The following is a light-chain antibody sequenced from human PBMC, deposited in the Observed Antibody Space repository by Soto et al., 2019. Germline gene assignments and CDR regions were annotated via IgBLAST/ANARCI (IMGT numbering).Light chain of an antibody. CDR2: DAS. CDR3: HQYDNLPPLFT. Sequence: DIQMTQSPSSLSASVGDRVTITCQASRDISNSLNWYQQKPGKAPKLLIYDASNLETGIPSRFSASGSGTYVTYSISGLQLEDIATHYCHQYDNLPPLFTFGPGTKVVIK. V-gene: IGKV1-33*01. CDR1: RDISNS. J-gene: IGKJ3*01.